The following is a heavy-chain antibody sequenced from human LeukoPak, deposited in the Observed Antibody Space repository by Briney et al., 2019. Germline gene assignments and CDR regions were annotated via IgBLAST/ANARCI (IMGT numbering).Heavy chain of an antibody. J-gene: IGHJ4*02. CDR3: ARPTYSGSYYWFDY. CDR1: GFTVSTNY. Sequence: PGGSLRLSCAASGFTVSTNYMSWVRQAAGEGLEWVSVIYSGGGTSYADSVKGRFTISRDNSKNTLYLQMNSLRAEDTAVYYCARPTYSGSYYWFDYWGQGTLVTVSS. CDR2: IYSGGGT. D-gene: IGHD1-26*01. V-gene: IGHV3-53*01.